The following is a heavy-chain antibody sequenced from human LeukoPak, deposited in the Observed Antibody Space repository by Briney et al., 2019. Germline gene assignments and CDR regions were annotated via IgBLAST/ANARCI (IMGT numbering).Heavy chain of an antibody. D-gene: IGHD3-22*01. CDR2: IYTSGST. J-gene: IGHJ4*02. Sequence: SQTLSLTCTVSGGSISSGSYYWSWIRQPAGKGLEWIGRIYTSGSTNYNPSLKSRVTISVDTSKNQFSLRLGSVTAADTAVYYCAAQDSSGYFNFDYWGQGTLVTVSS. V-gene: IGHV4-61*02. CDR3: AAQDSSGYFNFDY. CDR1: GGSISSGSYY.